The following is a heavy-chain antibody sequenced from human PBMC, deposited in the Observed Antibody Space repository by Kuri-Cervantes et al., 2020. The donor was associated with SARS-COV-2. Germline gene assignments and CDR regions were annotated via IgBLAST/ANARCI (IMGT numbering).Heavy chain of an antibody. J-gene: IGHJ4*02. V-gene: IGHV3-48*01. CDR1: GFTFSDYY. Sequence: GESLKISCAASGFTFSDYYMNWVRQAPGKGLEWVSYISSSSSTIYYADSVKGRFTISRDNAKNSLYLQMNSLRAEDTAVYYCARDLWGGLEWLSEVDYWGQGTLVTVSS. CDR3: ARDLWGGLEWLSEVDY. D-gene: IGHD3-3*01. CDR2: ISSSSSTI.